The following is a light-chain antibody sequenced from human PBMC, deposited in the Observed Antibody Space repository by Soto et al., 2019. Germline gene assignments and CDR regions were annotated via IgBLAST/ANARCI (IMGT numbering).Light chain of an antibody. Sequence: QPVLTQSPSASGSLGASVKLTCTLSSDYSTYAIAWHQQQSEKGPRFLMKINYDGTHSKGDGFFDRFSGSSSGAERHLTISGLQSEDEADYYCQSLGTGIQVFGGGTKLTVL. J-gene: IGLJ3*02. V-gene: IGLV4-69*01. CDR3: QSLGTGIQV. CDR2: INYDGTH. CDR1: SDYSTYA.